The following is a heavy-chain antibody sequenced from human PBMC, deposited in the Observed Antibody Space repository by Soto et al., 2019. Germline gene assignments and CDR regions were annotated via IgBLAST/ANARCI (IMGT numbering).Heavy chain of an antibody. V-gene: IGHV6-1*01. Sequence: QVQLQQSGPGLVKPSQTLSLTCAISGDSVSSNSAVWNWIRQSPSRGLERLGRTYYRSIWQTEYAVSVKSRMNINPDASKNQFSLQLNSVTPEDTAMYYCARLVGNSWLDHWGQGTLVTVSS. J-gene: IGHJ5*02. D-gene: IGHD6-6*01. CDR3: ARLVGNSWLDH. CDR2: TYYRSIWQT. CDR1: GDSVSSNSAV.